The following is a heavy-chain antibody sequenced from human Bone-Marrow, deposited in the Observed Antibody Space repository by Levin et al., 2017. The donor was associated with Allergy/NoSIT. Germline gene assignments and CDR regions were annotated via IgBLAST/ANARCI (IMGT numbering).Heavy chain of an antibody. J-gene: IGHJ3*01. CDR3: ARALSGTFTDGFDL. V-gene: IGHV3-30-3*01. CDR2: ISYDVNKE. CDR1: EVMFNTWT. D-gene: IGHD3-10*01. Sequence: PGGSLRLSCAASEVMFNTWTIHWVRQAPGKGLEWVSVISYDVNKEDIADSVRGRFTISRDSSAKTVSLQMDSLRPDDTAMYYCARALSGTFTDGFDLWGQGTMVTVSA.